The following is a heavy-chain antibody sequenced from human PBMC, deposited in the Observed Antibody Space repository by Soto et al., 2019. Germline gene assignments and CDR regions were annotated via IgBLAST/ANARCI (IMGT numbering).Heavy chain of an antibody. D-gene: IGHD3-3*01. V-gene: IGHV3-73*01. CDR2: IRSKANSYAT. CDR1: GFTFSGSA. J-gene: IGHJ4*02. Sequence: GGSLRLSCAASGFTFSGSAMHWVRQASGKGLEWVGRIRSKANSYATAYAASVEGRFTISRDDSKNTAYLQMNSLKTEDTAVYYCTRLYYDFWSGSWTFDYWGQGTLVTVSS. CDR3: TRLYYDFWSGSWTFDY.